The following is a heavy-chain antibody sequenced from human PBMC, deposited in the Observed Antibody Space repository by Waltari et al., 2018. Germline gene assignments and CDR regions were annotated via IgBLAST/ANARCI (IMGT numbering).Heavy chain of an antibody. V-gene: IGHV1-69*05. CDR1: GGTFRSYA. CDR2: SIPIFGTA. Sequence: QVQLVQSGAAVKKPGSSVTVSCKASGGTFRSYAIRWVRQAPGQGLEWMGGSIPIFGTANYAQKFQGRVTITTDESTSTAYMELSSLRSEDTAVYYCATGFNPYYDFWADWGQGTLVTVSS. CDR3: ATGFNPYYDFWAD. J-gene: IGHJ4*02. D-gene: IGHD3-3*01.